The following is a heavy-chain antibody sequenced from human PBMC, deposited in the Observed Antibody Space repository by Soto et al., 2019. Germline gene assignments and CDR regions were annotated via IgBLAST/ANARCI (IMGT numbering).Heavy chain of an antibody. Sequence: ETLSLTCAVCGGSFSGYYWSWIRQPPGKGLEWIGEINHSGSTNYNPSLKSRVTISVDTSKNQFSLKLSSVTAADTAVYYCARGNQYYYGSGSYYNNRFDPWGQGTLVTVSS. J-gene: IGHJ5*02. CDR2: INHSGST. D-gene: IGHD3-10*01. CDR1: GGSFSGYY. V-gene: IGHV4-34*01. CDR3: ARGNQYYYGSGSYYNNRFDP.